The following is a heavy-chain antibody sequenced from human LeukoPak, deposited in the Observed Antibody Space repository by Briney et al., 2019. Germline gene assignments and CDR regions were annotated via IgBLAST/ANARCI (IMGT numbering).Heavy chain of an antibody. Sequence: PGGSLRLSCAASGFSYSSYTMNWVRQAPGKGLEWVSSITSSSDYIYYADSVQGRFTISRDNAKNSLHLQMNSLRAEDTAIYYCVREAGLAFDIWGQGTMVTVSS. CDR1: GFSYSSYT. CDR3: VREAGLAFDI. J-gene: IGHJ3*02. V-gene: IGHV3-21*06. CDR2: ITSSSDYI. D-gene: IGHD3-10*01.